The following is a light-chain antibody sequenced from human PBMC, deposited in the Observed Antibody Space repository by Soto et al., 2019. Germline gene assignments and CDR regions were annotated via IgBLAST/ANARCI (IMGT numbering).Light chain of an antibody. CDR3: QPPYT. Sequence: EIVLTQSPATLSLSPGERATLSCRASQSVSSYLAWYQQKPGQAPRLLIYDASNRATGIPARFSGSGSGTDFTPTISSLEPEDFAVYYCQPPYTFGQGTKLELK. J-gene: IGKJ2*01. CDR1: QSVSSY. CDR2: DAS. V-gene: IGKV3-11*01.